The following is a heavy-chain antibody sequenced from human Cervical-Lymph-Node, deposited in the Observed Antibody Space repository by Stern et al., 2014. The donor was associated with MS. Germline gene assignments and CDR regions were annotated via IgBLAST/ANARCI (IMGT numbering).Heavy chain of an antibody. CDR1: GLTFSTSV. CDR3: ATSTASDAFDI. J-gene: IGHJ3*02. Sequence: VQLEESWGGVVQPGRSLRLSCVASGLTFSTSVMHWVRQAPGKGLEWVAVVWNDGSKEHFTESGKGRFSTSRDTAKNTLHLQRSSLRAEDTAVYFCATSTASDAFDIWGQGTLVTVSS. D-gene: IGHD2/OR15-2a*01. V-gene: IGHV3-33*01. CDR2: VWNDGSKE.